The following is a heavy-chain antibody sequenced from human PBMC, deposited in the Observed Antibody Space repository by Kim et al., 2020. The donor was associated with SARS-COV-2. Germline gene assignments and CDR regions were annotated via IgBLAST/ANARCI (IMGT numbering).Heavy chain of an antibody. CDR3: AKGRPYYYDSSGYLFDY. D-gene: IGHD3-22*01. CDR1: GFTFDDYA. CDR2: ISWNSGSI. J-gene: IGHJ4*02. Sequence: GGSLRLSCAASGFTFDDYAMHWVRQAPGKGLEWVSGISWNSGSIGYADSVKGRFTISRDNAKNSLYLQMNSLRAEDTALYYCAKGRPYYYDSSGYLFDYWGQGTLVTVSS. V-gene: IGHV3-9*01.